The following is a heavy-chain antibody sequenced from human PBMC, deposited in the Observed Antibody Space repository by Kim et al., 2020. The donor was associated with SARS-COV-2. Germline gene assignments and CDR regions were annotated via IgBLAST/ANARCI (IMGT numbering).Heavy chain of an antibody. CDR3: ARITTNQYSSFVSGDY. V-gene: IGHV4-34*01. D-gene: IGHD6-6*01. J-gene: IGHJ4*02. Sequence: SLKSRVTISVDTSKNPFSLKLSSVTAADTAVYYCARITTNQYSSFVSGDYWGQGTLVTVSS.